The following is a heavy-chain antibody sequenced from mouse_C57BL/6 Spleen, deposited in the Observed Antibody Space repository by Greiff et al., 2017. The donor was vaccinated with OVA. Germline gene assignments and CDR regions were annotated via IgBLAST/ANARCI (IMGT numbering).Heavy chain of an antibody. D-gene: IGHD2-5*01. CDR3: ARSDSNYRFDY. J-gene: IGHJ2*01. CDR2: IDPSDSYT. V-gene: IGHV1-50*01. CDR1: GYTFTSYW. Sequence: QVQLQQPGAELVKPGASVKLSCKASGYTFTSYWMQWVKQRPGQGLEWIGEIDPSDSYTNYNQKFKGKATLTVDTSSSTAYMQLSSLTSEDSAVYYCARSDSNYRFDYWGNGTTLTVSS.